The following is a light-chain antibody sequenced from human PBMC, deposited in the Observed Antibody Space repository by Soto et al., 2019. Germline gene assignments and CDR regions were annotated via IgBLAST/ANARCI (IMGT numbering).Light chain of an antibody. V-gene: IGKV3-15*01. CDR1: QSVRSN. Sequence: EIVMTQSPATLSVSPGERATLSCRASQSVRSNLAWYQQKPGQAPRLLIYGASTRATGIPARFSGSGSGTEFTLTISSLQSEDFAVYYCQQYNDWLFYTFGQGTKLEIK. J-gene: IGKJ2*01. CDR3: QQYNDWLFYT. CDR2: GAS.